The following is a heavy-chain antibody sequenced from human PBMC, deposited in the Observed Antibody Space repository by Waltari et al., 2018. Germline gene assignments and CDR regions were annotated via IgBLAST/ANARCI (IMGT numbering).Heavy chain of an antibody. CDR3: ARNIQAAA. CDR2: INSDGSST. D-gene: IGHD2-2*01. V-gene: IGHV3-74*01. Sequence: EVHMVGSGRGLVQPGGCLALSCAASGFTFSTHCTHWVRQAPGKGLVWVSRINSDGSSTSYADSVRGRFTISRDNAKNTLYLQMNSLRAEDTAVYYCARNIQAAAWGQGTLVTVSS. CDR1: GFTFSTHC. J-gene: IGHJ4*02.